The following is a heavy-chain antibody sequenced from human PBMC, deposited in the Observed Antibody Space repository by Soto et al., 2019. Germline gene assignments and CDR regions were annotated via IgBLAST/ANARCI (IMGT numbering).Heavy chain of an antibody. CDR2: IYSSGST. CDR1: GGSISSVGYY. D-gene: IGHD6-19*01. J-gene: IGHJ4*02. Sequence: QVQLQESGPGLVKPSQTLSLTRTVSGGSISSVGYYWSWIRQHAWKGLEWIGDIYSSGSTYYTPSLKSRVTISVDTSKNQGSLKLSSVTAADTDVYYCERGIAVAGTAYWGQGTLVTLSS. V-gene: IGHV4-31*03. CDR3: ERGIAVAGTAY.